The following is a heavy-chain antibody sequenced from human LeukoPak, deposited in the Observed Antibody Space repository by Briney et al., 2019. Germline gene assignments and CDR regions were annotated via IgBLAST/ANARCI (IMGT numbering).Heavy chain of an antibody. J-gene: IGHJ4*02. V-gene: IGHV3-7*01. CDR3: ARLRGVAASNRNFDY. D-gene: IGHD2-15*01. Sequence: GGSLRLSCAASGFTFSSYWMRWVRQAPGKGLEWVANIKQDGSEKYYVDSVKGRFTVSRDNTKNSLYLQMNSLRAEDTAVYYCARLRGVAASNRNFDYWGQGTLVTVSS. CDR1: GFTFSSYW. CDR2: IKQDGSEK.